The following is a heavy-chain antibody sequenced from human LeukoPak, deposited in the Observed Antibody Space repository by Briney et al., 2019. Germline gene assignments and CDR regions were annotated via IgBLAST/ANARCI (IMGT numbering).Heavy chain of an antibody. D-gene: IGHD6-6*01. CDR2: IKQDGSEN. CDR1: GFTFSAYW. CDR3: ARYSSSSGWLDP. J-gene: IGHJ5*02. Sequence: GGSLRLSCAASGFTFSAYWMTWVRQTPGEGLEPVANIKQDGSENNYVGSVKGRFTISRDNAKNSLYLQMNSLRGEDTAVYYCARYSSSSGWLDPWGQGTLVTVSS. V-gene: IGHV3-7*01.